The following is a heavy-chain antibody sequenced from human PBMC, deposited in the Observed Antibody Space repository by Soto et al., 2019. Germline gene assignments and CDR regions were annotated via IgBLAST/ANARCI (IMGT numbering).Heavy chain of an antibody. V-gene: IGHV3-7*03. J-gene: IGHJ4*02. CDR2: VNQDGTQK. D-gene: IGHD6-19*01. CDR3: ARWESSDWYLGI. Sequence: EVQLMESGGGLVQPGGSLRLSCAGSGFTFSGYWMTWVRQPPGKGLEWVASVNQDGTQKFYVDSVKGRFTISRDNAKNSLFLQMISLRAEDTAVYYCARWESSDWYLGIWGQGTLVTVSS. CDR1: GFTFSGYW.